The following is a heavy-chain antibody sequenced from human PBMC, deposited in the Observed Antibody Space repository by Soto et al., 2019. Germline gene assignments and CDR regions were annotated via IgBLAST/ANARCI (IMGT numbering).Heavy chain of an antibody. Sequence: GGSLRLSCAASGFTFSSYGMHWVRQAPGKGLEWVAVISYDGSNKYYADSVKGRFTISRDNSKNTLYLQMNSLRAEDTAVYYCAKGEGNLRYFDRLSTTPFDYWCQGTLVTVSS. J-gene: IGHJ4*02. V-gene: IGHV3-30*18. D-gene: IGHD3-9*01. CDR2: ISYDGSNK. CDR3: AKGEGNLRYFDRLSTTPFDY. CDR1: GFTFSSYG.